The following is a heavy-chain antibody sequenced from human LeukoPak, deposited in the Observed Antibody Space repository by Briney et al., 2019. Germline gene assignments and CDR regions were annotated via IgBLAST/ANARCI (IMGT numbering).Heavy chain of an antibody. Sequence: PSETLSLTCTVSGGSISSYYWSWIRQPPGKGLEWIGYIYYSGSTYYNPSLKSRVTISVDTSKNQFSLKLSSVTAADTAVYYCARLPWRFGELSPKNFDYWGQGTLVTVSS. J-gene: IGHJ4*02. CDR3: ARLPWRFGELSPKNFDY. D-gene: IGHD3-10*01. V-gene: IGHV4-59*08. CDR1: GGSISSYY. CDR2: IYYSGST.